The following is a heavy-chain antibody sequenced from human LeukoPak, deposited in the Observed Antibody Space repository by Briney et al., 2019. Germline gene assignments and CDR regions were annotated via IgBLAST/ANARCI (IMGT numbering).Heavy chain of an antibody. D-gene: IGHD6-6*01. CDR2: IIPIFGTA. CDR3: ASVLISDSRVYQYYYYMDV. J-gene: IGHJ6*03. V-gene: IGHV1-69*05. CDR1: GGTFSSYA. Sequence: GASVKVSCKASGGTFSSYAISWVRQAPGQGLEWMGGIIPIFGTANYAQKFQGRVTITTDESTSTAYMELSSLRSEDTAVYYCASVLISDSRVYQYYYYMDVWGKGTTVTVSS.